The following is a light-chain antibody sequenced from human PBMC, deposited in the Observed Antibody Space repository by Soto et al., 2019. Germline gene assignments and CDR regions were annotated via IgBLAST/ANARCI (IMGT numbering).Light chain of an antibody. CDR2: GAS. J-gene: IGKJ1*01. V-gene: IGKV3-20*01. Sequence: EIVMTQSPATLSVSPGERATLSCRASQSVSSYLAWYQQKPGQAPRLLIYGASSRATGIPDRFSGSGSGTDFTLTISRLEPEDFAVYYCQQYGSSPTWTFGQGTKVDTK. CDR1: QSVSSY. CDR3: QQYGSSPTWT.